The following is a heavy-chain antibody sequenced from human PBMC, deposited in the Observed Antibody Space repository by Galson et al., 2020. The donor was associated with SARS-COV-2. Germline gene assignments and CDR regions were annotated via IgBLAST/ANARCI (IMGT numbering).Heavy chain of an antibody. J-gene: IGHJ3*02. D-gene: IGHD3-3*01. CDR1: GGSISSGCYY. CDR2: IYYSGST. V-gene: IGHV4-31*03. Sequence: ASETLSLTCTVSGGSISSGCYYWSWIRQHPGQGLEWNGYIYYSGSTYYNPSLKSRVTIAVDTSKNQFTLKPSSVTAADTAVYYCARAGVVRTDGFDIWGQGTRVTVSS. CDR3: ARAGVVRTDGFDI.